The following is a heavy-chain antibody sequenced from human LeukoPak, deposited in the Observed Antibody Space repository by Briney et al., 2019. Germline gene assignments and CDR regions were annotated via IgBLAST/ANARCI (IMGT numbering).Heavy chain of an antibody. J-gene: IGHJ4*02. CDR1: GFTFSSYA. CDR3: ARDRSQRAYSYGPDGE. V-gene: IGHV3-30*01. Sequence: GRSLRLSCAASGFTFSSYAMHWVRQAPGKELEWVAVISYDGSNKFYADSVKGRFTISRDNSKNTLFLQMNSLRAEDTAVYYCARDRSQRAYSYGPDGEWGQGTLVTVSS. CDR2: ISYDGSNK. D-gene: IGHD5-18*01.